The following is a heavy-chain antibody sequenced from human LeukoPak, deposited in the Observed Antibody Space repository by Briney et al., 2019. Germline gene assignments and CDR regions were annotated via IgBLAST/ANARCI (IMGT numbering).Heavy chain of an antibody. D-gene: IGHD1-26*01. J-gene: IGHJ4*02. V-gene: IGHV1-8*01. CDR3: ARGGSGSYHIDY. CDR1: GYTFTSYG. CDR2: MSPNSGNT. Sequence: ASVKVSCKASGYTFTSYGINWVRQATGQGLEWMGWMSPNSGNTGYAQKFQGRVTMTRNTSISTAYMELSSLRSEDTAVYYCARGGSGSYHIDYWGQGTLVTVSS.